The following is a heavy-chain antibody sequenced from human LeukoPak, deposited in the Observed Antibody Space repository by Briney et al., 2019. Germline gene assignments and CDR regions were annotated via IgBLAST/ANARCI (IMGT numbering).Heavy chain of an antibody. J-gene: IGHJ3*01. Sequence: GGSLRLSCAASGFAVSTNYMSWVRQAPGKGLEWVGRITSKTDGGTTDYVAPVKGRFTISRDDAKNTLYLQMNSLKTDDTAVYYCTTDLRYFDRTGFAFDVWGQGTLVTVSS. D-gene: IGHD3-9*01. CDR3: TTDLRYFDRTGFAFDV. V-gene: IGHV3-15*01. CDR1: GFAVSTNY. CDR2: ITSKTDGGTT.